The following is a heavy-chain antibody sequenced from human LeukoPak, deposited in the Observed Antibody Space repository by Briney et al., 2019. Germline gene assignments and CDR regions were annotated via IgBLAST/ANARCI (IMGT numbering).Heavy chain of an antibody. D-gene: IGHD6-6*01. CDR2: IWYDGSNK. CDR1: GFTFSSYG. V-gene: IGHV3-33*01. CDR3: AREASGYSSSPYFDY. Sequence: GGSLRLSCAASGFTFSSYGMHWVRQAPGKGLEWVADIWYDGSNKYYADSVKGRFTISRDNSKNTLYLQMNSLRVEDTAVYYCAREASGYSSSPYFDYWGQGTLVTVSS. J-gene: IGHJ4*02.